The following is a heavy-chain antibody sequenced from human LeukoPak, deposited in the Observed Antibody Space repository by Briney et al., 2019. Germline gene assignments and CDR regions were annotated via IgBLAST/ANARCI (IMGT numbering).Heavy chain of an antibody. Sequence: GGSLRLSCTASGFTFSNYAMSWVRQAPGKGLEWVSSISGSGFSTYYADSVKGRFTISRDNSKNTLYLQMNSLRAEDTAVYYCARGRSSGPYFFDYWGQGTLVTVSS. V-gene: IGHV3-23*01. J-gene: IGHJ4*02. CDR1: GFTFSNYA. CDR3: ARGRSSGPYFFDY. D-gene: IGHD3-22*01. CDR2: ISGSGFST.